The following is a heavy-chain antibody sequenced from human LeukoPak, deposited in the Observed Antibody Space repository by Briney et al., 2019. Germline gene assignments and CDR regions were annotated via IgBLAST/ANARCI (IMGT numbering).Heavy chain of an antibody. D-gene: IGHD2-15*01. CDR3: ARKDNSDVNY. V-gene: IGHV3-23*01. CDR1: GFIFSSYA. J-gene: IGHJ4*02. CDR2: ISGSDGST. Sequence: PGGSLRLSCAASGFIFSSYAMSWVRQAPGKGLEWVSGISGSDGSTYYADSVKGRFTISRDNAKNSLYLQMNSLRAEDTAVYYCARKDNSDVNYWGQGTLVTVSS.